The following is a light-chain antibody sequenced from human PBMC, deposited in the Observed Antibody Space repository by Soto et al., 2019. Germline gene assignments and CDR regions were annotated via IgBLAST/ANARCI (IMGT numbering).Light chain of an antibody. Sequence: EIVFTQSPAPLPLSPGERATLSCTASQSVSSYLAWYQQKPGQAPRLLIYDASSRATGIPDRFIGGGSGTDCTLTISRLEPEDFAVYYCQQFSSYPLTFGGGTKVDI. V-gene: IGKV3-20*01. J-gene: IGKJ4*01. CDR2: DAS. CDR1: QSVSSY. CDR3: QQFSSYPLT.